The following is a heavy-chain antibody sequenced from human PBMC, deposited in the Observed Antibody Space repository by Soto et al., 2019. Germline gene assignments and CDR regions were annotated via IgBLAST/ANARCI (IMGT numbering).Heavy chain of an antibody. D-gene: IGHD5-12*01. CDR2: IWSDGSNQ. Sequence: QVQLVESGGGVVQSGRSLRLSCEGSGFTFSCCGMHWVRQAPGKGLEWVAVIWSDGSNQYYADSVKGRFSISRDNSNNTLSLQIASLRADDTAVYYCAREAAVATSTFYYFYGLDVWGQGTTVTVSS. J-gene: IGHJ6*02. CDR1: GFTFSCCG. V-gene: IGHV3-33*01. CDR3: AREAAVATSTFYYFYGLDV.